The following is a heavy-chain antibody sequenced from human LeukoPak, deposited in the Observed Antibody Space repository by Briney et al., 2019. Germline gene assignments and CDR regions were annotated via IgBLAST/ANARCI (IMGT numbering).Heavy chain of an antibody. J-gene: IGHJ4*02. D-gene: IGHD2-15*01. V-gene: IGHV3-48*03. CDR1: GFDFSGCE. Sequence: PGGSLRLSCAASGFDFSGCEMNWVRQAPGKGLEWISYIHTGRRPMQYKDSVKGRFTISRDNARNSLFLQMNSLRAEDTAVYYCVTSSWDIWGQGTLVIVSS. CDR3: VTSSWDI. CDR2: IHTGRRPM.